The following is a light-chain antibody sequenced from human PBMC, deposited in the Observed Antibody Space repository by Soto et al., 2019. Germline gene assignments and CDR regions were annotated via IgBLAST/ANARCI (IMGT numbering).Light chain of an antibody. Sequence: QSLPRHPPSVPRAPGNRVTISCTGSSSNIGAGYDVHWYQQLPGTAPKLLIYGNSNRPSGVPDRFSGSKSGTSASLAITGLQAEDEADYYCQSYDSSLSALYVFGTGTKGTVL. V-gene: IGLV1-40*01. CDR3: QSYDSSLSALYV. J-gene: IGLJ1*01. CDR1: SSNIGAGYD. CDR2: GNS.